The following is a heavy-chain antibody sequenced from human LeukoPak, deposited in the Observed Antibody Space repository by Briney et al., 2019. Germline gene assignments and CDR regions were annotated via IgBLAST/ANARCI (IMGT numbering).Heavy chain of an antibody. CDR1: GGSFRGFY. D-gene: IGHD2-8*01. Sequence: SETLSLTCAVYGGSFRGFYWSWIRQPPGKGLEWIGQINHIGGTTYDPSLKSRVTISIDTSKNQFSLRLTSVTAADTAMYYCARGQSEVFYWGQGTLVTVSS. CDR2: INHIGGT. J-gene: IGHJ4*02. CDR3: ARGQSEVFY. V-gene: IGHV4-34*01.